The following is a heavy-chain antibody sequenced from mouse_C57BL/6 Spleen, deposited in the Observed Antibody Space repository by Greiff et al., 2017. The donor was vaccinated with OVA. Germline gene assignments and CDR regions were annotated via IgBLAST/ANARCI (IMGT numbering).Heavy chain of an antibody. J-gene: IGHJ4*01. CDR2: ISYDGSN. CDR1: GYSITSGYY. Sequence: VQLQQSGPGLVKPSQSLSLTCSVTGYSITSGYYWNWIRQFPGNKLEWMGYISYDGSNNYNPSLKNRISITRDTSKNQFFLKLNSVTTEDTATYYCASYGYDYAMDYWGQGTSVTVSS. V-gene: IGHV3-6*01. CDR3: ASYGYDYAMDY. D-gene: IGHD2-2*01.